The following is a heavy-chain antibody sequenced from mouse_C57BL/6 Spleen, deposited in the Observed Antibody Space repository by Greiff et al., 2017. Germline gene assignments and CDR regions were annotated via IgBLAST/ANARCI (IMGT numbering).Heavy chain of an antibody. CDR1: GFSLTSYA. CDR2: IWTGGGT. V-gene: IGHV2-9-1*01. Sequence: QVQLKQSGPGLVAPSQSLSITCTVSGFSLTSYAISWVRQPPGKGLEWLGVIWTGGGTNYNSALKSRLSISKDNSKSQVFLKMTNLQTDDTARYYCAFYGSSPAWFAYWGQGTLVTVSA. D-gene: IGHD1-1*01. J-gene: IGHJ3*01. CDR3: AFYGSSPAWFAY.